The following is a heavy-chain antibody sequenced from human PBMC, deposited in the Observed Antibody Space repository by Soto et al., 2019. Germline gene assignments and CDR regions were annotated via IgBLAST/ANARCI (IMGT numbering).Heavy chain of an antibody. CDR3: AIDRDSNGYYYFDS. V-gene: IGHV1-46*01. Sequence: QVQLLQSGAEVKKPRASVKVSCKASGYTFSSYSIHWVLQAPGQGLEWMGIINPGGVSPTYAQKFQGRATMTRETSTSTVYMDLSSLRSEDTAMYYCAIDRDSNGYYYFDSWGQGTLVTVSS. CDR1: GYTFSSYS. D-gene: IGHD3-22*01. J-gene: IGHJ4*02. CDR2: INPGGVSP.